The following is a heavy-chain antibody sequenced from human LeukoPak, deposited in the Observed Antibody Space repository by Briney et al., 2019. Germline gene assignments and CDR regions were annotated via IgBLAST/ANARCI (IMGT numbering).Heavy chain of an antibody. V-gene: IGHV4-34*01. CDR2: INHSGST. CDR3: ARGFPWIQLWSKTHSDAFDI. CDR1: GGSFSGYY. J-gene: IGHJ3*02. Sequence: KPSETLSLTCAVYGGSFSGYYWSWIRQPPGKGLEWIGEINHSGSTNYNPSLKSRVTISVDTSKNQFSLKLSSVTAADTAVYYCARGFPWIQLWSKTHSDAFDIWGQGTMVTVSS. D-gene: IGHD5-18*01.